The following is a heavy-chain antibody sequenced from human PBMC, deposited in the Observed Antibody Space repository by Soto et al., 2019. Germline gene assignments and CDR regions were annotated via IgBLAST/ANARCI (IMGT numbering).Heavy chain of an antibody. D-gene: IGHD3-10*01. V-gene: IGHV3-23*01. CDR3: VKNRGSGRPYYYYMDV. CDR2: ISGSGDRT. CDR1: GFTFSSYA. J-gene: IGHJ6*02. Sequence: LRLSCTTSGFTFSSYAMSWVRRPPGKGLEWVSVISGSGDRTYYAASVEGRFTISRDNSKNTVHLQMNSLRAEDTAVYYCVKNRGSGRPYYYYMDVWGQGTTVTVSS.